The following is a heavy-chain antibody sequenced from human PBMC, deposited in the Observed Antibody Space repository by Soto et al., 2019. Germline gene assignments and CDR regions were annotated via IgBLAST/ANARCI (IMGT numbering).Heavy chain of an antibody. Sequence: TSKTLSLTCTVSGGSISSGGYYWSWIRQHPGKGLEWIGYIYYSGSNYYNPSLKNRVTISVDTSKNQFSLKLSSVTAADTAVYYWARGLGARPWWCDPGGPGTIVTVSS. J-gene: IGHJ5*02. V-gene: IGHV4-31*03. CDR2: IYYSGSN. CDR1: GGSISSGGYY. CDR3: ARGLGARPWWCDP. D-gene: IGHD1-26*01.